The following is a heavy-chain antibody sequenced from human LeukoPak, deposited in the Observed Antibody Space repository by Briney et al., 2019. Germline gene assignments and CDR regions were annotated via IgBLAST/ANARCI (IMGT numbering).Heavy chain of an antibody. D-gene: IGHD6-19*01. CDR3: TTGVTLAGTFDY. J-gene: IGHJ4*02. Sequence: GGSLRLSCAASGFTFSNAWMSWVRQAPGKGLEWVGRIKTKTHGGTTDYAAPVKGRFTISRDDSENTLYLQMNSLKTEDTAVYYCTTGVTLAGTFDYWGQGTQVTVSS. V-gene: IGHV3-15*01. CDR2: IKTKTHGGTT. CDR1: GFTFSNAW.